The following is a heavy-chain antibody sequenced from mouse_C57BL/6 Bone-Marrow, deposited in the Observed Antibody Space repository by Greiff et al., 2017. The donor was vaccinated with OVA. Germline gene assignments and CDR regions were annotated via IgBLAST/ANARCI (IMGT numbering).Heavy chain of an antibody. CDR3: ARDNDGYYNYAMDY. J-gene: IGHJ4*01. Sequence: QVQLKQSGPELVKPGASVKISCKASGYAFSSSWMNWVKQRPGKGLEWIGRIYPGDGDTNYNGKFKGKATLTADKSSSTAYMQLSSLTSEDSAVYCCARDNDGYYNYAMDYWGQGTSVTVSS. CDR1: GYAFSSSW. V-gene: IGHV1-82*01. D-gene: IGHD2-3*01. CDR2: IYPGDGDT.